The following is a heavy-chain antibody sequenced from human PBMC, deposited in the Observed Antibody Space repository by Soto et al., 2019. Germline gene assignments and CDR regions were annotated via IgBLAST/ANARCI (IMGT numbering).Heavy chain of an antibody. J-gene: IGHJ3*01. Sequence: GGSLRLSCAASGFTFSNFWMHWVRQAPGKGPVWVSRINGDGSTTSHADSVKGRFTISRDNAENTLFRQMGGVRAEDRAVDYCARAQLLPDDAFDAWGRGTVVTVSS. D-gene: IGHD2-2*01. CDR3: ARAQLLPDDAFDA. V-gene: IGHV3-74*01. CDR2: INGDGSTT. CDR1: GFTFSNFW.